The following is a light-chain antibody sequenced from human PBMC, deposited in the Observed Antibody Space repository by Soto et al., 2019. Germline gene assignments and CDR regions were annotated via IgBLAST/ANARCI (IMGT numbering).Light chain of an antibody. CDR2: KAS. V-gene: IGKV1-5*03. Sequence: DIQMTQSPSTLSASVGDRVTITCRASQSISVWLAWYQQKAGKAPNLLIYKASRLESGVPSRFSGSGSETEFTLTISGLQPGDSATYYCQQYNSYSPTFGQGTMVDVK. CDR1: QSISVW. CDR3: QQYNSYSPT. J-gene: IGKJ1*01.